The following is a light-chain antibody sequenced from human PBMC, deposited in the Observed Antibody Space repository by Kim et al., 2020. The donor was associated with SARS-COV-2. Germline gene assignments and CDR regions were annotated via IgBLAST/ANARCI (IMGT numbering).Light chain of an antibody. CDR1: NNNVATQG. Sequence: QTATTHCTGTNNNVATQGTVGLQQHQGHPPKLVYNRYNSRPSGISERLSASTSGNTASLTITGLQPEDEAVYYCTAWDSSLSAWVFGGGTQLTVL. CDR2: RYN. V-gene: IGLV10-54*01. J-gene: IGLJ3*02. CDR3: TAWDSSLSAWV.